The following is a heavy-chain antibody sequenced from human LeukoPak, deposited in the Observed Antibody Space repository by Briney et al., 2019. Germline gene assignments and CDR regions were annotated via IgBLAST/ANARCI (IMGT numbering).Heavy chain of an antibody. CDR1: GFTFSDYY. CDR2: ISGDGSPI. D-gene: IGHD3-10*01. V-gene: IGHV3-11*04. J-gene: IGHJ4*02. CDR3: ASYGSGSYYNIH. Sequence: GGSLRLSCVASGFTFSDYYMSWIRQAPGKGLEWISYISGDGSPIYYADSVKGRFTISRDNAKNSLYLQMNSLRAEDTAVYYCASYGSGSYYNIHWGQGTLVTVSS.